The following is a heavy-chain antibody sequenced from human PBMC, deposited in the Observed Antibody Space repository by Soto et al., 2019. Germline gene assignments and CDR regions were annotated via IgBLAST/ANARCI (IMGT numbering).Heavy chain of an antibody. V-gene: IGHV3-23*01. CDR3: AKVPAYDYVSGTYYYFDY. CDR2: ISGGGGST. Sequence: PGGSLKLSRAASGYTFSSYSMYWVRKTPGKGLEWVSSISGGGGSTYYADSVKGRFTISRDNSKNTLYLQMNSLRAEDTAVYYCAKVPAYDYVSGTYYYFDYWGLGALVTVSS. CDR1: GYTFSSYS. J-gene: IGHJ4*02. D-gene: IGHD3-16*01.